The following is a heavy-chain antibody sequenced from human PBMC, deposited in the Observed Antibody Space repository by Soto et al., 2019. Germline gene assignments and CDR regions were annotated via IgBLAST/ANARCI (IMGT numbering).Heavy chain of an antibody. Sequence: GGLRLSCAASGLTFNSYGMHWVREAPGKGLEWVAVISYDGSNKYYADSVKGRFTISRDNSKNTLYLQMNSLRAEDTAVYYCAKDHSLAAADMDYWGQGTLVTVSS. CDR3: AKDHSLAAADMDY. CDR1: GLTFNSYG. J-gene: IGHJ4*02. V-gene: IGHV3-30*18. D-gene: IGHD2-15*01. CDR2: ISYDGSNK.